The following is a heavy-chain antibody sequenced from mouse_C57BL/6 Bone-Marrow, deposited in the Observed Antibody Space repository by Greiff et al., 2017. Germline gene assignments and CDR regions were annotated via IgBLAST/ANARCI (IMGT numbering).Heavy chain of an antibody. J-gene: IGHJ4*01. Sequence: EVQLVESGAELVRPGASVKLSCTASGFNIKDDYMHWVKQRPEQGLEWIGWIDPENGDTAYASKFQGKATITADTSSNTAYLQLSSLTSEDTAVYYCTPYGNYDYAMDYWGQGTSVTVSS. D-gene: IGHD2-1*01. CDR2: IDPENGDT. CDR1: GFNIKDDY. V-gene: IGHV14-4*01. CDR3: TPYGNYDYAMDY.